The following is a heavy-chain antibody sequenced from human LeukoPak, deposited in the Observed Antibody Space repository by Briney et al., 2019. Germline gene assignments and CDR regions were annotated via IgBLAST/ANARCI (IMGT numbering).Heavy chain of an antibody. CDR1: QRIFSTYT. CDR3: LMYTNGWN. J-gene: IGHJ4*02. V-gene: IGHV3-74*01. Sequence: GGSLRLSCAASQRIFSTYTMHWVRQAPGKGLVWVSRINSDGSSTTYADSVKGRFTISRDNAKNTLYLQTNSLRAEDTAMYYCLMYTNGWNWGREPWSPSPQ. CDR2: INSDGSST. D-gene: IGHD6-19*01.